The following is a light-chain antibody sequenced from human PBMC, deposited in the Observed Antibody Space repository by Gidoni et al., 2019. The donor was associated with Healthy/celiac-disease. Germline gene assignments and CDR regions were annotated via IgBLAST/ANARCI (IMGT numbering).Light chain of an antibody. V-gene: IGKV1-39*01. CDR3: QQSYSTPLT. Sequence: DIQMTQSPYSLSASVGDRVTIICRASQSISRYLNWYQQKPGKAPKLLIYAASSLQSGVPSRFSGSGSGTAFTLTISSLQPEDFATYYCQQSYSTPLTFXGXTKVEIK. CDR1: QSISRY. CDR2: AAS. J-gene: IGKJ4*01.